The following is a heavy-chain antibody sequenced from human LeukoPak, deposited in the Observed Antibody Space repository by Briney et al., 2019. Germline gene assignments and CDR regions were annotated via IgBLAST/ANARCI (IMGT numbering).Heavy chain of an antibody. D-gene: IGHD6-19*01. CDR2: ISGSGGST. CDR3: AKGTTSRRIAVAEVVGAYYYGMDV. CDR1: GFTFDDYA. V-gene: IGHV3-23*01. J-gene: IGHJ6*02. Sequence: GGSLRLSCAASGFTFDDYAMHWVRQAPGKGLEWVSGISGSGGSTYYADSVKGRFTISRDNSKNTLYLQMNSLRAEDTAVYYCAKGTTSRRIAVAEVVGAYYYGMDVWGQGTTVTVSS.